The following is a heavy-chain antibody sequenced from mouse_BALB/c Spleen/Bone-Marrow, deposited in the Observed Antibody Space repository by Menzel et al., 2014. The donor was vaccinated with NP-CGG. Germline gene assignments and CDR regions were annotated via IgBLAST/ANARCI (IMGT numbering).Heavy chain of an antibody. D-gene: IGHD2-4*01. V-gene: IGHV5-9-2*01. CDR2: ISGDGRYT. J-gene: IGHJ3*01. Sequence: EVHLVESGEGLVKSGGSLKLSCAASGFSFSNYGMSWLRQTPEKRLEWVATISGDGRYTFYSDSVKGRFTISRDNAKNNLYLQLSSLRSEDTALYYCARHAYYDQTEVSFVCWGQGTLVTVSA. CDR1: GFSFSNYG. CDR3: ARHAYYDQTEVSFVC.